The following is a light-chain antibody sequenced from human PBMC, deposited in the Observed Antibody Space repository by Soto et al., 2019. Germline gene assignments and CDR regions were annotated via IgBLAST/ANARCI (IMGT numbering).Light chain of an antibody. Sequence: VLTQSVVALSLSPGERATLSCRASQRISSNLAWYQRKPGQAPRLLIYDASTRATGVPARFSGSGSGTDFTLTISSLQSEDFTVYYCQHYNYWPYTFGQGTKVDI. CDR3: QHYNYWPYT. V-gene: IGKV3-15*01. CDR1: QRISSN. J-gene: IGKJ2*01. CDR2: DAS.